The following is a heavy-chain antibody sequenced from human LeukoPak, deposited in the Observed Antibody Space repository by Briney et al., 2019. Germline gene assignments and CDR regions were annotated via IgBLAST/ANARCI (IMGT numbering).Heavy chain of an antibody. CDR3: ARRYAGGWTDH. CDR2: MNPENGNT. D-gene: IGHD6-19*01. V-gene: IGHV1-8*02. J-gene: IGHJ4*02. Sequence: ASVKVSCKASGYAFTSYGISWVRQAPGQGLEWMGWMNPENGNTGYAEKFQGRVTLTRDTSINTAYMELSSLGSEDTAVYYCARRYAGGWTDHWGQGTLVTVSS. CDR1: GYAFTSYG.